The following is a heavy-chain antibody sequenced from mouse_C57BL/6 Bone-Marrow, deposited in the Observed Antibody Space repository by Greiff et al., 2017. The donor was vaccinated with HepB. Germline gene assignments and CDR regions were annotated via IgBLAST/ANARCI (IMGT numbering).Heavy chain of an antibody. D-gene: IGHD2-4*01. Sequence: QVQLQQSGAELVKPGASVKMSCKASGYTFTSYWITWVKQRPGQGLEWIGDIYPGSGSTNYNEKFKSKATLTVDTSASTAYMQLSSLTSEDSVVYYCARDYYDYDGFAYWGQGTLVTVSA. V-gene: IGHV1-55*01. CDR3: ARDYYDYDGFAY. J-gene: IGHJ3*01. CDR2: IYPGSGST. CDR1: GYTFTSYW.